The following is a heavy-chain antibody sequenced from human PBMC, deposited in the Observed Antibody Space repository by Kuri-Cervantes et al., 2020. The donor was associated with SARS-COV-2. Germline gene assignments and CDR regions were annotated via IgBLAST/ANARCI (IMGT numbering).Heavy chain of an antibody. CDR2: ISYDGSNK. J-gene: IGHJ5*02. V-gene: IGHV3-30*18. Sequence: GESLKISCAASGFTFSSYGMHWVRQAPGKGLEWVAVISYDGSNKYYADSVKGRFTISRDNSKNTLYLQMNSLRAEDTAVYYCAKPPPHYYDSSGYYPDWFDPWGQGTLVTVSS. CDR3: AKPPPHYYDSSGYYPDWFDP. D-gene: IGHD3-22*01. CDR1: GFTFSSYG.